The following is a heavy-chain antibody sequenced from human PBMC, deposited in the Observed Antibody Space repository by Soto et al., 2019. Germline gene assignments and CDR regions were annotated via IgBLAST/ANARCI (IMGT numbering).Heavy chain of an antibody. CDR3: ARVGASGDARTYYYDSSGYPFDY. J-gene: IGHJ4*02. CDR1: GGSISSGGYY. D-gene: IGHD3-22*01. Sequence: SETLSLTCTVSGGSISSGGYYWSWIRQHSXKGLEWIGYIYYSGSTYYNPSLKSRVTISVDTSKNQFSLKLSSVTAADTAVYYCARVGASGDARTYYYDSSGYPFDYWGQGTLVTVSS. V-gene: IGHV4-31*03. CDR2: IYYSGST.